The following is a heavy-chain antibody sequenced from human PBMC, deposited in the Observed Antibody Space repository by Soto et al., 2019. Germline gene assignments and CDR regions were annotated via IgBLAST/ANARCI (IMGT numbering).Heavy chain of an antibody. Sequence: YWSWIRQPPGKGLEWIGYIYYSGSTYYNPSLKSRVTISVDTSKNQFSLKLSSVTAADTAVYYCARAPLEGDYDILTVYYNGWFDPWGQGTLVTVSS. CDR1: Y. V-gene: IGHV4-30-4*01. CDR3: ARAPLEGDYDILTVYYNGWFDP. CDR2: IYYSGST. D-gene: IGHD3-9*01. J-gene: IGHJ5*02.